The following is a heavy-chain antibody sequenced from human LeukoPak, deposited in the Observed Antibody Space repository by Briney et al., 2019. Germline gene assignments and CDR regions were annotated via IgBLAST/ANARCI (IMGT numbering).Heavy chain of an antibody. V-gene: IGHV4-34*01. CDR2: INHSGST. CDR1: GGSISSGGYS. CDR3: ARDYGDDSTYGMDV. J-gene: IGHJ6*02. D-gene: IGHD4-17*01. Sequence: PSETLSLTCAVSGGSISSGGYSWSWIRQPPGKGLEWIGEINHSGSTNYNPSLKSRVTISVDTSKNQFSLKLSSVTAADTAVYYCARDYGDDSTYGMDVWGQGTTVTVSS.